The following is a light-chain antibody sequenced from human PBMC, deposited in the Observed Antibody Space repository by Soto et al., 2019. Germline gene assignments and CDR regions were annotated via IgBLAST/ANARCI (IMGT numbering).Light chain of an antibody. Sequence: EIVLTQSPGTLSLSPGERATLSCRASQSLTSDYLAWYQQKPGQTPRLLIHGASSRATGIPDRFSGSGSGTDFTLTINKLEPEDSAVYSCQQSVNPFGQGTTVEIK. CDR3: QQSVNP. V-gene: IGKV3-20*01. CDR2: GAS. CDR1: QSLTSDY. J-gene: IGKJ1*01.